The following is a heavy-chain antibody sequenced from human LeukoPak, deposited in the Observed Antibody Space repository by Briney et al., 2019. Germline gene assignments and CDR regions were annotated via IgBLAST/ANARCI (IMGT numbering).Heavy chain of an antibody. Sequence: GGSLRLSCAASGFTVSSNFMTWVRQAPGKGLEWVSVIYSGGNTYYADSVKGRFTISRDNAKNTLYLQMNSLKAEDTAVYHCARVFSGPYYFDSWGRGTLVTVSS. CDR3: ARVFSGPYYFDS. J-gene: IGHJ4*02. V-gene: IGHV3-66*01. CDR1: GFTVSSNF. CDR2: IYSGGNT. D-gene: IGHD1-26*01.